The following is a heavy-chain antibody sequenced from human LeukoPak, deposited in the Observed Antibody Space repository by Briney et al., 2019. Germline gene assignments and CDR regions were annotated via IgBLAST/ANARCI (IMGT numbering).Heavy chain of an antibody. D-gene: IGHD3-10*01. J-gene: IGHJ6*04. V-gene: IGHV1-18*04. Sequence: ASVKVSCKASGYTFTSYGMSWVRQAPGQGLEWMGWISAYNGNTNYAQKLQATVTMTSYTSTTTDYMELRSLRSDDTALYYCARERRRPMVRGVISGMDVWGKGTTVTVSS. CDR2: ISAYNGNT. CDR1: GYTFTSYG. CDR3: ARERRRPMVRGVISGMDV.